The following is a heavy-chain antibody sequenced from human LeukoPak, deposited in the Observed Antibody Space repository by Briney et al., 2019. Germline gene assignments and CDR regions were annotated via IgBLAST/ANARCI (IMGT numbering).Heavy chain of an antibody. CDR3: ARRAGAYSHPYDY. CDR1: GFTFSRYG. J-gene: IGHJ4*02. V-gene: IGHV3-23*01. Sequence: GGTLRLSCAASGFTFSRYGMTWVRQAPGMGLEWVSALTYSGGNTYYAASVKGRFTISRDNSKNTLYLQMNSLRAEDTAVYYCARRAGAYSHPYDYWGQGTLVTVSS. CDR2: LTYSGGNT. D-gene: IGHD4/OR15-4a*01.